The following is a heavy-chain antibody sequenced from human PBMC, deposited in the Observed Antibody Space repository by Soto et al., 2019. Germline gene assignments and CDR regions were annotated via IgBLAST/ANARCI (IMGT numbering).Heavy chain of an antibody. D-gene: IGHD3-16*01. Sequence: QVQLVESGGGVVQPGRSLRLSCAASGFTFSSYAMHWVRQAPGKGLEWVAVISYDGSNKYYADSVKGRFTISRDNSKNTLYLQMNSRRAEDTAVYYCARPLPGFEGYYFDYWGQGTLVTVSS. CDR2: ISYDGSNK. CDR3: ARPLPGFEGYYFDY. J-gene: IGHJ4*02. V-gene: IGHV3-30-3*01. CDR1: GFTFSSYA.